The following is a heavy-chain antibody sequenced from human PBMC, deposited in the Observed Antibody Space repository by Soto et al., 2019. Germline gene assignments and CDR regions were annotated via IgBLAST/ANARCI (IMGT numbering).Heavy chain of an antibody. V-gene: IGHV3-7*05. CDR3: LSSGMAVS. CDR1: GFTFSHYW. CDR2: IKQDGSEQ. J-gene: IGHJ4*02. Sequence: GGSLRLSCAASGFTFSHYWMNWVRHAPGKGLKWLANIKQDGSEQNYVDSVKGRFTISRDNTRNSLYLQMHILKVEDTAVYYCLSSGMAVSWGQGTLVTVS. D-gene: IGHD6-19*01.